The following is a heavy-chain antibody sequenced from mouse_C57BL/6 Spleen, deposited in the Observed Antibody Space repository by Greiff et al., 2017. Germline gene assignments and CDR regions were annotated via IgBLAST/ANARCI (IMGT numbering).Heavy chain of an antibody. J-gene: IGHJ2*01. D-gene: IGHD2-3*01. Sequence: VQLKESGPELVKPGASVKMSCKASGYTFTDYNMHWVKQSHGKSLEWIGYINPNNGGTSYNQKFKGKATLTVNKSSSTAYMEVRSLTSEDSAVYYCARRGDGYYGFDYWGQGTTLTVSS. CDR1: GYTFTDYN. CDR2: INPNNGGT. V-gene: IGHV1-22*01. CDR3: ARRGDGYYGFDY.